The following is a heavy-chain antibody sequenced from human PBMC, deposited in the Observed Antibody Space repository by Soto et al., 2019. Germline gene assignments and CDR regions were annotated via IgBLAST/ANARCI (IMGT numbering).Heavy chain of an antibody. CDR3: ASTFNRFDP. V-gene: IGHV4-59*12. J-gene: IGHJ5*02. Sequence: PSETLSLTCTVSGGSISGYYWSWFRQPPGKGLEWIGDMYNSGSTIYNPSFKSRVTISVDKSKNQCSLRLTSVTAADTAVYYCASTFNRFDPWGQGTLVTVSS. CDR2: MYNSGST. CDR1: GGSISGYY.